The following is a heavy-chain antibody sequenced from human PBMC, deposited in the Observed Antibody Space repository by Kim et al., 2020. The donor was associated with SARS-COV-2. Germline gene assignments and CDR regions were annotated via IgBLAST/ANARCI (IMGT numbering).Heavy chain of an antibody. CDR3: AARPVAGASLDY. V-gene: IGHV3-66*01. J-gene: IGHJ4*02. CDR2: T. D-gene: IGHD6-19*01. Sequence: TDYLDAVKGRFIISRDNSKNTLFFEMNRLRAEDTAIYYCAARPVAGASLDYWGPGTLVTVSS.